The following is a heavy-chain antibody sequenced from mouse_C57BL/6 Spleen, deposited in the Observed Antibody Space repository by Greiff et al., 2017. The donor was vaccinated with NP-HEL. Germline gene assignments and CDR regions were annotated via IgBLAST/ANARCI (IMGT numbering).Heavy chain of an antibody. CDR1: GYTFTSYW. D-gene: IGHD2-4*01. J-gene: IGHJ2*01. CDR3: ARKGIYYDLFDY. V-gene: IGHV1-69*01. Sequence: VQLQQPGAELVMPGASVKLSCKASGYTFTSYWMHWVKQRPGQGLEWIGEIDPSDSYTNYNQKFKGKSTLTVDKSSSTAYMQLSSLTSEDSAVYYCARKGIYYDLFDYWGQGTTLTVSS. CDR2: IDPSDSYT.